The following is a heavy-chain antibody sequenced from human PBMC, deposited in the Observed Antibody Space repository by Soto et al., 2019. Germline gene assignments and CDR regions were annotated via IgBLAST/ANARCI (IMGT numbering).Heavy chain of an antibody. D-gene: IGHD6-6*01. CDR3: ARAARAAHYGMDV. CDR1: GFTFSSYA. CDR2: ISYDGSNK. V-gene: IGHV3-30-3*01. Sequence: LRLSCAASGFTFSSYAMHWVRQAPGKGLEWVAVISYDGSNKYYADSVKGRFTISRDNSKNTLYLQMNSLRAEDTAVYYCARAARAAHYGMDVWGQGTTVTVSS. J-gene: IGHJ6*02.